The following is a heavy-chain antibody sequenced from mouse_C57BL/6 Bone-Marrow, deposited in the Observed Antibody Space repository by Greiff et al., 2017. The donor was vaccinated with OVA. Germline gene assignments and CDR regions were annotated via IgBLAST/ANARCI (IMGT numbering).Heavy chain of an antibody. CDR2: INPNNGGT. D-gene: IGHD2-2*01. CDR1: GYTFTDYY. J-gene: IGHJ1*03. Sequence: VQLQQSGPELVKPGASVKISCKASGYTFTDYYMNWVKQSHGKSLEWIGDINPNNGGTSYNQKFKGKATLTVDKSSSTAYMELRSLTSEDSAVYYCARHLLWLLYWYFDVWGTGTTVTVSS. CDR3: ARHLLWLLYWYFDV. V-gene: IGHV1-26*01.